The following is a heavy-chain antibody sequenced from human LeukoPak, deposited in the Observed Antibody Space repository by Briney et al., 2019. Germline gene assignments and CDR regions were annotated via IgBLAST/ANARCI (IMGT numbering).Heavy chain of an antibody. CDR2: IYYSGST. Sequence: SETLSLTCTVSGGSISSGGYYWSWIRQHPGRGLEWIGYIYYSGSTYYNPSLKSRVTISVDTSKNQFSLKLSSVTAADTAVYYCARDASSGSYYNWFDPWGQGTLVTVSS. CDR1: GGSISSGGYY. J-gene: IGHJ5*02. D-gene: IGHD3-10*01. V-gene: IGHV4-31*03. CDR3: ARDASSGSYYNWFDP.